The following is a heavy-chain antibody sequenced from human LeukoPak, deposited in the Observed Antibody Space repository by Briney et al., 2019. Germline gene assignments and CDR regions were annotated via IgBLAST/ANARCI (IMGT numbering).Heavy chain of an antibody. CDR2: IYPRDGST. CDR1: GYTFTSNY. CDR3: ARGKVSIAARPLSYYYYGMDV. V-gene: IGHV1-46*01. J-gene: IGHJ6*02. D-gene: IGHD6-6*01. Sequence: ASVKVSCKASGYTFTSNYIHWVRQAPGQGLEWMGMIYPRDGSTSYAQKFQGRVTVTRDTSTSTVHMELSGLRSEDTAVYYCARGKVSIAARPLSYYYYGMDVWGQGTTVTVSS.